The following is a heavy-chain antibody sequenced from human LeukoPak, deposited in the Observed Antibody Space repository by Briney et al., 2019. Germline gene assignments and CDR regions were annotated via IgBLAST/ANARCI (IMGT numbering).Heavy chain of an antibody. Sequence: GGSLRLSCAASGFTFSSYGMYWVRQAPGKGLEWVAVISYHGSNKYYADSVKVRFTISRDNSKNTLYLQMNSLRGEDTAVYYCARDTTYYDFWSGYSFAFDIWGQGTMVTVSS. V-gene: IGHV3-30*03. D-gene: IGHD3-3*01. CDR2: ISYHGSNK. J-gene: IGHJ3*02. CDR1: GFTFSSYG. CDR3: ARDTTYYDFWSGYSFAFDI.